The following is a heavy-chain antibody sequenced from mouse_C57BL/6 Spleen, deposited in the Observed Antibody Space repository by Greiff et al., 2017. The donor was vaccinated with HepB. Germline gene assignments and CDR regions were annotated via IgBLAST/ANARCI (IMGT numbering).Heavy chain of an antibody. CDR2: INPSSGYT. Sequence: VKLVESGAELARPGASVKMSCKASGYTFTSYTMHWVKQRPGQGLEWIGYINPSSGYTKYNQKFKDKATLTADKSSSTAYMQLSSLTSEDSAVYYCARTPITTVVATPHFNYWGQGTTLTVSS. D-gene: IGHD1-1*01. V-gene: IGHV1-4*01. J-gene: IGHJ2*01. CDR1: GYTFTSYT. CDR3: ARTPITTVVATPHFNY.